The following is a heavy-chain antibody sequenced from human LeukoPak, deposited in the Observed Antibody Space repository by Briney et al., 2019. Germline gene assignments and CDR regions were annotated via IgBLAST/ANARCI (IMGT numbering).Heavy chain of an antibody. CDR2: INPNSGGT. CDR3: AREVVRGVIQWFDP. Sequence: GASVKVSCKASGYTFTGYYMHWVREAPGQGLEWMGWINPNSGGTNYAQKLQGRVTMTRDTSIRTAYMEKRRLRSDDTAVYFCAREVVRGVIQWFDPWGQGTLVTVSS. J-gene: IGHJ5*02. D-gene: IGHD3-10*01. CDR1: GYTFTGYY. V-gene: IGHV1-2*02.